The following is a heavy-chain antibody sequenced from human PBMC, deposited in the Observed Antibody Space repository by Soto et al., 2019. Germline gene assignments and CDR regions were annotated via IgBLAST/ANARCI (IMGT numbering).Heavy chain of an antibody. Sequence: PSETLSLTCDVSGYSISSGYYWAWIRQRPGKGLEWFGSIYHSGSTSYNPSHQSRFTISVDTSKNQFSLKVSSVTAADTAVYYCARTVTTVTTRGWFDPWGQGTLVTVSS. CDR3: ARTVTTVTTRGWFDP. CDR1: GYSISSGYY. D-gene: IGHD4-17*01. J-gene: IGHJ5*02. CDR2: IYHSGST. V-gene: IGHV4-38-2*01.